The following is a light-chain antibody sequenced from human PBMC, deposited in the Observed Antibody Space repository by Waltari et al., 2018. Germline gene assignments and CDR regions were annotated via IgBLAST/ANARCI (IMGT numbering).Light chain of an antibody. CDR1: QRVLYSSNNKNY. J-gene: IGKJ1*01. Sequence: DIVMTQSTASLAVSLGERATINCKSSQRVLYSSNNKNYLAWYQQNPGQPPKLLIYWASTRESGVPDRFSGSGSGTDFTLTISSLQAEDVAVYYCQQYYSTPPTFGQGTKVEIK. CDR3: QQYYSTPPT. CDR2: WAS. V-gene: IGKV4-1*01.